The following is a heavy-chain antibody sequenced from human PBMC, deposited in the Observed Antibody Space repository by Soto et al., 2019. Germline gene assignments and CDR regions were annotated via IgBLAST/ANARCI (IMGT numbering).Heavy chain of an antibody. D-gene: IGHD3-16*01. J-gene: IGHJ4*02. Sequence: QVQLVQSGAEVKKPGASVKVSCKASGYTFTSYGISWVRQAPGQGLEWMGWISAYNGNTNYAQKHQGRVTMTTDTPTSTDYMELRSLRSDDTAVYYGARERGSDALDSWGQGTLVTVSS. CDR2: ISAYNGNT. CDR1: GYTFTSYG. CDR3: ARERGSDALDS. V-gene: IGHV1-18*01.